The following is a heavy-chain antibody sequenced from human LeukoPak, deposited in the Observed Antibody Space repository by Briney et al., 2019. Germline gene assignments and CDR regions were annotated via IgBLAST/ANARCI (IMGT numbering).Heavy chain of an antibody. CDR1: GYSISSGYY. CDR2: ISHSGGT. J-gene: IGHJ4*02. CDR3: ARNYGGLDYFDS. Sequence: SETLSLTCAVSGYSISSGYYLDWIRQPPGKGLKWIGTISHSGGTYYNPSLGSRVTISVDTSKNQFSLKLSSMTAADTAVYYCARNYGGLDYFDSWGQGTLVTVSS. D-gene: IGHD1-7*01. V-gene: IGHV4-38-2*01.